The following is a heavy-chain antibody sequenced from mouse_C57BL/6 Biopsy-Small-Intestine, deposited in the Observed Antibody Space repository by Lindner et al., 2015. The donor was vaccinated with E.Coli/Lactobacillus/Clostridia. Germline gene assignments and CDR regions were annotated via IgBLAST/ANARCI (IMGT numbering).Heavy chain of an antibody. CDR2: IYPRSGNT. V-gene: IGHV1-81*01. D-gene: IGHD2-1*01. CDR3: ARSDYGKDYAMDY. Sequence: VQLQESGAELAGPGASVKLSCKASGYTFTSYGISWVKQRTGQGLEWIGEIYPRSGNTYYNEKFKGKATLTADKSSSTAYMELRSLTSEDSAVYFCARSDYGKDYAMDYWGQGTSVTVSS. J-gene: IGHJ4*01. CDR1: GYTFTSYG.